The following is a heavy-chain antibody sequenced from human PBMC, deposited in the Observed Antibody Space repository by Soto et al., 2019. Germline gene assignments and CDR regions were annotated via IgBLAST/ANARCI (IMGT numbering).Heavy chain of an antibody. J-gene: IGHJ5*02. CDR2: IYSGGST. CDR3: ARERDGHNPNWFDL. Sequence: EVQVVETGGGLIQPGGSLRLSCAVSGFTVSSNYMSWVRQPPGKGSEWVSDIYSGGSTYYAVSVKGRFTISRDNSKNTLYLQMNSLRAEDTAVYYCARERDGHNPNWFDLLGQGTLVTVSS. V-gene: IGHV3-53*02. D-gene: IGHD2-8*01. CDR1: GFTVSSNY.